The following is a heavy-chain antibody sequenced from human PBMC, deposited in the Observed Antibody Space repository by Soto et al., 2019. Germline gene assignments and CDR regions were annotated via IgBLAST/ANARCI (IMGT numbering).Heavy chain of an antibody. CDR3: ARRAVVAVTGSLDNWLDP. J-gene: IGHJ5*02. V-gene: IGHV4-59*01. Sequence: SETLSLTCTVSGGSITSYNWNWLRQPPGKALEWIGYVYNSGSTNCNPSLKSRVTISVDTSKNQFSLKVNSVTAADTAVYYCARRAVVAVTGSLDNWLDPWGQGILVTVSS. D-gene: IGHD2-21*01. CDR2: VYNSGST. CDR1: GGSITSYN.